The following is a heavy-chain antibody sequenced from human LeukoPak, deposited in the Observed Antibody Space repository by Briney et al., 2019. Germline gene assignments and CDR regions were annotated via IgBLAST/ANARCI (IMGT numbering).Heavy chain of an antibody. J-gene: IGHJ4*02. CDR2: IWYDGSNK. D-gene: IGHD5-18*01. Sequence: PGGSLRLSCAASGFTFSSYGMHWVRQAPGQGLEWVAVIWYDGSNKYYADSVKGRFTISRDNSKNTLYLQMNSLRAEDTAVYYCARVSGYSYFDYWGQGTLVTVSS. V-gene: IGHV3-33*01. CDR3: ARVSGYSYFDY. CDR1: GFTFSSYG.